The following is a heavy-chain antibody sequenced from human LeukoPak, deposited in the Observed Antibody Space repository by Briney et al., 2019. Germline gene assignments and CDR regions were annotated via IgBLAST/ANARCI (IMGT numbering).Heavy chain of an antibody. CDR2: IYYSGST. CDR3: ASEADYDSSGYYP. Sequence: SETLSLTCTVSGGSISSSSYYWGWIRQPPGKGLEWIGSIYYSGSTYYNPSPKSRVTISVDTSKNQFSLKLSSVTAADTAVYYCASEADYDSSGYYPWGQGTLVTVSS. CDR1: GGSISSSSYY. D-gene: IGHD3-22*01. V-gene: IGHV4-39*01. J-gene: IGHJ5*02.